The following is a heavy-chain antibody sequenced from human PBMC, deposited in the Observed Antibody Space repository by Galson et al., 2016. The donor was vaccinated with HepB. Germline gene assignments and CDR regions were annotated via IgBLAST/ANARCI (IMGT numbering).Heavy chain of an antibody. CDR3: AKVRWSQGMFEGFDV. J-gene: IGHJ3*01. V-gene: IGHV3-53*01. Sequence: SLRLSCAVSGFLVTSHDISWVRQGPEKGLEWVSVYYAGSATFYADSVKGRFTISRDDSRNTVHLQMNSLRVEDTAMYYCAKVRWSQGMFEGFDVWGQGTMVTVSS. CDR1: GFLVTSHD. D-gene: IGHD3-3*01. CDR2: YYAGSAT.